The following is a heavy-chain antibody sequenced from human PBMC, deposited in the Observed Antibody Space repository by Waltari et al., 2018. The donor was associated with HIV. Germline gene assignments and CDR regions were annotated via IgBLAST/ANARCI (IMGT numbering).Heavy chain of an antibody. CDR3: ARSYYDSSGYHLFDY. D-gene: IGHD3-22*01. V-gene: IGHV4-59*01. CDR2: IYYSGST. J-gene: IGHJ4*02. CDR1: GGSISSYY. Sequence: QVQLQESGPGLVKPSETLSLTCTVSGGSISSYYWSWIRQPPGKGLEWIGYIYYSGSTNSNPSLESRVTISVDTSKNQFSLKLTSVTAADTAVYYCARSYYDSSGYHLFDYWGQGTLVTVSS.